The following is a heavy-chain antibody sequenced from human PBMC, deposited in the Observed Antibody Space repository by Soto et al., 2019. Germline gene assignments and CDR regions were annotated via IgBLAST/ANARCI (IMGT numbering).Heavy chain of an antibody. D-gene: IGHD5-18*01. CDR2: VSGSGGST. J-gene: IGHJ3*02. CDR1: GFTFSRYS. V-gene: IGHV3-23*01. Sequence: GGSLRLSCAASGFTFSRYSRNWVRQAPGKGLEWVSGVSGSGGSTYCVDSVKGRFTISRDNSKNTLYLQMNSLRAEDTAVYYCAKDFGYNYGYDAFDIWGQGTMVTVPS. CDR3: AKDFGYNYGYDAFDI.